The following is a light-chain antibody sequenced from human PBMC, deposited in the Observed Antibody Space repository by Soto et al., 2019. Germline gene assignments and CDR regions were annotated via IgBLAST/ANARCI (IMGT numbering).Light chain of an antibody. V-gene: IGKV1-39*01. J-gene: IGKJ1*01. CDR1: QSISSY. Sequence: DIQMTQSPSSLSASVGDRVTITCRASQSISSYLNWYQQKPGKAPKLLIYAASSLQSGVPSRFSGSGSGTDFTLTISSLQPEDFATYYCQQSSDATWTFGRGTKVEIK. CDR3: QQSSDATWT. CDR2: AAS.